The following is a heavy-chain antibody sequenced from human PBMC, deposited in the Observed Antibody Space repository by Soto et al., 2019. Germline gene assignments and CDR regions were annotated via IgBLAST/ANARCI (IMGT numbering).Heavy chain of an antibody. CDR1: GYTFTGYF. CDR2: INPNSGAT. D-gene: IGHD3-3*01. CDR3: ARGGGTILAPLP. Sequence: ASVKVSCKASGYTFTGYFMHWVRQAPGQGLEWMGWINPNSGATKYAQKFQGRVTLSRDTSISTAYMELSGLRSDDAAVYYCARGGGTILAPLPWGQGTLVTVSS. J-gene: IGHJ5*02. V-gene: IGHV1-2*02.